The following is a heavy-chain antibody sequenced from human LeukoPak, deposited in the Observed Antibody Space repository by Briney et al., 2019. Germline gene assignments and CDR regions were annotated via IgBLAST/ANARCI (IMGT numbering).Heavy chain of an antibody. CDR1: GGSISSYY. V-gene: IGHV4-59*08. J-gene: IGHJ5*02. CDR2: IYYSGST. D-gene: IGHD2-15*01. Sequence: SETLSLTCTVSGGSISSYYWSWIRQPPGKGLEWIGYIYYSGSTNYNPSLKSRVTISVDTSKNQYSLKLSSGTAADTAVYYCARLISGNWFDPWGQGTLVTVSS. CDR3: ARLISGNWFDP.